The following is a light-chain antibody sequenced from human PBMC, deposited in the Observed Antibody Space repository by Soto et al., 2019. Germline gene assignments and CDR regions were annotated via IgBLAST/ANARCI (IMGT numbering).Light chain of an antibody. V-gene: IGKV1-39*01. CDR1: QSISSY. CDR2: AAS. CDR3: QQSYSTPLT. Sequence: DIQMTQSPSSLSASVGDRVTITCRASQSISSYLNWYQQKPGKAPKLLIYAASSLQSGVPSRFSGSGSRTDFRLTISNLQPEDFATYYCQQSYSTPLTFRGGTKVEIK. J-gene: IGKJ4*01.